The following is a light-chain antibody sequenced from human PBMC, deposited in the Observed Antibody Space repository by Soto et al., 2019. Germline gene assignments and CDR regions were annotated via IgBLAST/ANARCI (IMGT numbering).Light chain of an antibody. CDR3: QQYYTYPCT. Sequence: AIRMTQSPSSFSASTGDRVTITCRANQGVDSFLAWYQQKPGKAPNLLIYAASTLQSGVPSRFSGSGSRTEFTLTISCLQSEDFATYYCQQYYTYPCTFGQGTKLEIK. CDR2: AAS. CDR1: QGVDSF. J-gene: IGKJ2*02. V-gene: IGKV1-8*01.